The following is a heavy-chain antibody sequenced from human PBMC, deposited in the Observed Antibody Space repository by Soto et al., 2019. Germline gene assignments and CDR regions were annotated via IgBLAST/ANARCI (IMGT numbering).Heavy chain of an antibody. V-gene: IGHV3-23*01. CDR1: GFTFSSYA. Sequence: PGGSLRLSCAASGFTFSSYAVSWVRQAPGKGPEWISSISGSGSTIYYADSVKGRFTISRDNSKNTLYLQMSSLRAEDTAVYYCARVSWREKYGMDVWGQGTTVTVSS. CDR3: ARVSWREKYGMDV. CDR2: ISGSGSTI. J-gene: IGHJ6*02.